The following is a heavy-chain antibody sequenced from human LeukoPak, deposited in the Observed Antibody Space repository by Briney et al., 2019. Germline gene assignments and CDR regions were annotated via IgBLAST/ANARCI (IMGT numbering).Heavy chain of an antibody. J-gene: IGHJ4*02. Sequence: SETLSLTCTVSGGSINTYYWSWIRQPPGKGLEWIGYIFYRGSTNYNPSLKSRVTISVDTSKNQFSLKLSSVTAADTAVYYCARDSRYCSGGNCHLRFDYWGQGILVTVSS. CDR2: IFYRGST. V-gene: IGHV4-59*12. D-gene: IGHD2-15*01. CDR3: ARDSRYCSGGNCHLRFDY. CDR1: GGSINTYY.